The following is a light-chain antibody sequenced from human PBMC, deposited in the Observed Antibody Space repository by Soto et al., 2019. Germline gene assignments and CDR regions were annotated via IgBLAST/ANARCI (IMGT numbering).Light chain of an antibody. CDR3: MQALQTPWT. CDR1: QSLLHSNGYNY. V-gene: IGKV2-28*01. J-gene: IGKJ1*01. CDR2: LGS. Sequence: DIVMTQSPLSLPVTPGEPASISCRSSQSLLHSNGYNYLDWYLQKPGQSPQLLISLGSNRASGVPARCSRSGSGTDFTLRISSVEAEDVGVYYCMQALQTPWTFGQGTKVEIK.